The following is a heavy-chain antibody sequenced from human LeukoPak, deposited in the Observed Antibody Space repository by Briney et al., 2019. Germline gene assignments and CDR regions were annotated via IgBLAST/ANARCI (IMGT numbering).Heavy chain of an antibody. CDR3: AKASANWGKFFLDY. Sequence: GGSLRLSCAASGFTFSSYAMSWVRQAPGKGLEWVSAISGSGGSTYYADSVKGRFTISRDNSKNTLYLQMNSLRAEDTAVYYCAKASANWGKFFLDYWGQGTLVTVSS. D-gene: IGHD7-27*01. CDR2: ISGSGGST. V-gene: IGHV3-23*01. J-gene: IGHJ4*02. CDR1: GFTFSSYA.